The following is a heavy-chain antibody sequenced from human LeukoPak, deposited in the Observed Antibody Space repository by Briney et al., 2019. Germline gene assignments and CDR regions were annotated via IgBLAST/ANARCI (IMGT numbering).Heavy chain of an antibody. V-gene: IGHV3-23*01. CDR3: AKVVPYYDSITGYFDY. J-gene: IGHJ4*02. CDR2: ISGSGGST. D-gene: IGHD3-22*01. Sequence: GGSLRLSCAASGFTFSSYGMHWVRQAPGKGLEWVSAISGSGGSTYYADSVKGRLTISRDNYQNTLYLQMNSLRAEDTAVYYCAKVVPYYDSITGYFDYWGQGTLVTVSS. CDR1: GFTFSSYG.